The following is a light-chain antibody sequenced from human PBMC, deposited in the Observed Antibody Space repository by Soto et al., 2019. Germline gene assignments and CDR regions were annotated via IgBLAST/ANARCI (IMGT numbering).Light chain of an antibody. CDR2: DAS. CDR1: QDISNY. Sequence: DIQMTQSPSSLSASVGDRVTITCQASQDISNYLNWYQQKPGKAPKLLIYDASNLETGVPSRFSGSGSGTDFTFTISSLQTEDIATYYCQHYDNLPLTFGGGTKVDIK. V-gene: IGKV1-33*01. J-gene: IGKJ4*01. CDR3: QHYDNLPLT.